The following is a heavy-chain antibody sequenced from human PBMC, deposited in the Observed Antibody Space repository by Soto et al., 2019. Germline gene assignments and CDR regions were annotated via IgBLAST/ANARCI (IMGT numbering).Heavy chain of an antibody. CDR2: ISGSGGST. D-gene: IGHD6-19*01. CDR3: AKSLGSSGWYLVDN. CDR1: GFAFSSYA. J-gene: IGHJ4*02. V-gene: IGHV3-23*01. Sequence: GGSLRLSCAASGFAFSSYAMSWVRQAPGKGLEWVSTISGSGGSTYYADSVKGRFTISRDNSKNTLYLQMNSLRAEDTAVYYCAKSLGSSGWYLVDNWGQGTLVTVSS.